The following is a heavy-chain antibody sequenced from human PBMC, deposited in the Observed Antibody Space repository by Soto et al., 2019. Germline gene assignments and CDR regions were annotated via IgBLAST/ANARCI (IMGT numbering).Heavy chain of an antibody. CDR3: AKDIVVVPAAGDAFDI. CDR1: GFTLTRSA. D-gene: IGHD2-2*01. J-gene: IGHJ3*02. CDR2: ISGNSGST. Sequence: PGGSLRLSCAGSGFTLTRSAVSWVRQAPGKGLEWVSGISGNSGSTYHADSVKGRFTISRDNSKNTLYLQMNSLRAEDTAVYYCAKDIVVVPAAGDAFDIWGQGTMVTVS. V-gene: IGHV3-23*01.